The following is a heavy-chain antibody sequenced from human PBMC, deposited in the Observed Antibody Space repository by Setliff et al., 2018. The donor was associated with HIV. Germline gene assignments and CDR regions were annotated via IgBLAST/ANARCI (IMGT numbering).Heavy chain of an antibody. D-gene: IGHD3-3*01. Sequence: SETLSLTCSVSGGSISSGTYYWGWIRQPPGKGLEWIGTIYYSGNTYYRPSLKSRVTISVETSTNQFSLRLNSVTAADTAVYFCARHSGYTRGWDIFGVVAGSFDIWGQGTMVTVSS. CDR3: ARHSGYTRGWDIFGVVAGSFDI. J-gene: IGHJ3*02. V-gene: IGHV4-39*01. CDR2: IYYSGNT. CDR1: GGSISSGTYY.